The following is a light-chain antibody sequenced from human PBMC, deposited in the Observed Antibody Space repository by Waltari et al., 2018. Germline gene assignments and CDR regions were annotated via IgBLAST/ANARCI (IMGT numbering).Light chain of an antibody. CDR2: DAS. J-gene: IGKJ4*01. V-gene: IGKV3-11*01. CDR3: QQRRNWPLT. CDR1: QSVSTF. Sequence: EIVLTQSPATLSLSPGARVTLSCRASQSVSTFLAWYQQKPGQAPRLLIYDASNRATGIPARFSGSGSGTDFTLTINNLDPEDFAVYYCQQRRNWPLTFGGGTKVEIK.